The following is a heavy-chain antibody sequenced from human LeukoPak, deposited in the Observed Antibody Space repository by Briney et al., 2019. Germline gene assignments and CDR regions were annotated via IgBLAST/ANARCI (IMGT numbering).Heavy chain of an antibody. CDR1: GGSFSGYY. CDR2: IYTSGST. J-gene: IGHJ4*02. CDR3: ARGRGGGFDY. V-gene: IGHV4-59*10. D-gene: IGHD3-10*01. Sequence: SETLSLTCAAYGGSFSGYYWSWIRQPPGKGLEWIGRIYTSGSTNYNPSLKSRVTMSVDTSKNQFSLKLSAVTAAGTAVYYYARGRGGGFDYWGQGSLVSVCS.